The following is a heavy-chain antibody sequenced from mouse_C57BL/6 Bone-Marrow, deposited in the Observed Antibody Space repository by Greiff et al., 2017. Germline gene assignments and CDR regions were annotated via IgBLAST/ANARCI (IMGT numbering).Heavy chain of an antibody. CDR3: ATIMDY. J-gene: IGHJ4*01. V-gene: IGHV2-5*01. CDR2: IWRGGST. CDR1: GFSLTSYG. Sequence: VKLVESGPGLVQPSQSLSITCTVSGFSLTSYGVHWVRQSPGMGLEWLGVIWRGGSTDYNAAFVSRLSITKDNSKSQVFFKMNSLQADDTAIYYCATIMDYWGQGTSVTVFS.